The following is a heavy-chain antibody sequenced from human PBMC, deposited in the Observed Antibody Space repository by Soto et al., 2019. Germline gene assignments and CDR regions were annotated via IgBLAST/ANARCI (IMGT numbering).Heavy chain of an antibody. D-gene: IGHD3-22*01. J-gene: IGHJ2*01. CDR3: ARGDSITMIGNFDL. CDR1: GGSISSGDYY. Sequence: SETLSLTCTVSGGSISSGDYYWSWIRQPPGKGLEWIGYIYYSGSTYYNPSLKSRVTISVDTSKNQFSLKLSSVTAADAAVYYCARGDSITMIGNFDLWGRGTLVTVSS. V-gene: IGHV4-30-4*01. CDR2: IYYSGST.